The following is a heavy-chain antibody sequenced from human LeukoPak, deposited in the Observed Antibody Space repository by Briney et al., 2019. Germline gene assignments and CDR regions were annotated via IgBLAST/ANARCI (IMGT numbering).Heavy chain of an antibody. CDR3: ARESVQDWFDP. J-gene: IGHJ5*02. Sequence: PSETLSFTCAVYGGSFSGYYWSWIRQPPGKGLEWIGEINHSGSTNYNPSLKSRVTISVDTSKNQFSLKLSSVTAADTAVYYCARESVQDWFDPWGQGTLVTVSS. D-gene: IGHD1-1*01. V-gene: IGHV4-34*01. CDR1: GGSFSGYY. CDR2: INHSGST.